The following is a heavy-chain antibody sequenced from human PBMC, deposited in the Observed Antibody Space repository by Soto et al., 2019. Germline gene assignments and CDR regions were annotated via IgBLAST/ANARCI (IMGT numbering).Heavy chain of an antibody. D-gene: IGHD3-9*01. CDR3: ARGSGRGRYFDWLLFYY. CDR2: ISSSSSYI. Sequence: GGSLRLSCAASGFTFSSYSMNWVRQAPGKGLEWVSSISSSSSYIYYADSVKGRFTISRDNAKNSLYLQMNSLRAEDTAVYYCARGSGRGRYFDWLLFYYWGQGTLVTVSS. CDR1: GFTFSSYS. V-gene: IGHV3-21*01. J-gene: IGHJ4*02.